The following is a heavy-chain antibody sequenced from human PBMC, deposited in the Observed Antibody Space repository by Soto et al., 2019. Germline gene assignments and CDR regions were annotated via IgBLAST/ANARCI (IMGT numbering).Heavy chain of an antibody. V-gene: IGHV4-34*01. CDR1: GGSFSGYY. D-gene: IGHD6-13*01. Sequence: SETLSLTCAVYGGSFSGYYWSWIRQPPGKGLEWIGEINHSGSTNYNPSLKSRVTISVDTSKNQFSLKLSSVTAADTAVYYCARGDCVGSSWYGGPYGMDVWGQGTTVTVSS. J-gene: IGHJ6*02. CDR2: INHSGST. CDR3: ARGDCVGSSWYGGPYGMDV.